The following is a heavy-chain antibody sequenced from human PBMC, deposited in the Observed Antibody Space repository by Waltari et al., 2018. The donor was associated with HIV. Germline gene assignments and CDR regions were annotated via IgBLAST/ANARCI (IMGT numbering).Heavy chain of an antibody. Sequence: EVQLVESGGGLVQPGGSLRLSWVASEFPFNNYLITWVRQSPGKGLEWLANIKQDESEKYYVDSVKGRFTIYRDNAKNSLFLQMNSLRAEDTAVYYCAREALYDSSGYYFDYWGQGTLVTVSS. J-gene: IGHJ4*02. V-gene: IGHV3-7*01. D-gene: IGHD3-22*01. CDR3: AREALYDSSGYYFDY. CDR1: EFPFNNYL. CDR2: IKQDESEK.